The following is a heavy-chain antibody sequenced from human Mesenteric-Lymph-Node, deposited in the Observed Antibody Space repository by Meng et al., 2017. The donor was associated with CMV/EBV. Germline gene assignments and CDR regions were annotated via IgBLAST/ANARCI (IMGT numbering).Heavy chain of an antibody. CDR2: VYSSGST. CDR1: GGSISSYY. D-gene: IGHD1-1*01. J-gene: IGHJ6*02. V-gene: IGHV4-59*12. Sequence: SETLSLTCTVSGGSISSYYWGWIRQPPGKGLEWIGNVYSSGSTKYNPSLKSRVTISLDTSENQFSVKLRSLTAADTAVYYWVRDNEFYYGMDVWGQGTMVTVSS. CDR3: VRDNEFYYGMDV.